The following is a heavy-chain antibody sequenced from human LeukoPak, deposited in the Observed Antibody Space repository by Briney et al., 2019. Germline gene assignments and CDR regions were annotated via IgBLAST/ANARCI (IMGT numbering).Heavy chain of an antibody. Sequence: PGGSLRLSCAASGCTFSSYAKSWVRQAPGKGLEWVSTISGSGDSTYYADSVKGRFTISRDNSKNTLHLQMNSLRAEDTAVYSCAKGRSGVSSAAINYWCQGTLVTVSS. CDR2: ISGSGDST. D-gene: IGHD2-2*01. V-gene: IGHV3-23*01. CDR1: GCTFSSYA. CDR3: AKGRSGVSSAAINY. J-gene: IGHJ4*02.